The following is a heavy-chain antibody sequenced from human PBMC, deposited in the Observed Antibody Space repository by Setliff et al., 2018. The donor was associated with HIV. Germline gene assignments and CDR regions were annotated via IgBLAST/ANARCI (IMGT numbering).Heavy chain of an antibody. V-gene: IGHV4-39*01. D-gene: IGHD3-3*01. CDR1: GGSIRSSSYY. Sequence: PSETLSLTCTVSGGSIRSSSYYWGWIRQPPGKGLEWIGSIYYNGNTYYNPSLKSRVTISVDTSKNQFSLKLSSVTAADPAVYYCATHVLQFLEWLSHFDYWGQGTLVTVSS. J-gene: IGHJ4*02. CDR3: ATHVLQFLEWLSHFDY. CDR2: IYYNGNT.